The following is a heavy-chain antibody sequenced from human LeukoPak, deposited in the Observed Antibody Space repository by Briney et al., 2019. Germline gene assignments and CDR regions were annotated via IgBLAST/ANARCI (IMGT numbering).Heavy chain of an antibody. V-gene: IGHV3-30*04. CDR3: AKVYGDYYYYYYMDV. CDR2: ISYDGGYK. J-gene: IGHJ6*03. CDR1: GFTFSSYA. D-gene: IGHD4-17*01. Sequence: PGGSLRLSCSASGFTFSSYAMHWVRQAPGKGLEWVAVISYDGGYKYYADSVKGRFTISRDNSKNTLYLQMNSLRAEDTAVYYCAKVYGDYYYYYYMDVWGKGTTVTVSS.